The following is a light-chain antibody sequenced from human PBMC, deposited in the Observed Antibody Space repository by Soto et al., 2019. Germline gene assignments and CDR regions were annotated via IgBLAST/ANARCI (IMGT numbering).Light chain of an antibody. J-gene: IGKJ1*01. CDR2: AAS. Sequence: DFQLTQSPSSLSASLAYRGTITCLTSESISSYLSWYQQKAGQPPKLLIFAASSLQSGVPSRFSGRGSGTEYTLTISSLQADDFATYYCHQSYIPPPAFGQGTKVDI. CDR3: HQSYIPPPA. CDR1: ESISSY. V-gene: IGKV1-39*01.